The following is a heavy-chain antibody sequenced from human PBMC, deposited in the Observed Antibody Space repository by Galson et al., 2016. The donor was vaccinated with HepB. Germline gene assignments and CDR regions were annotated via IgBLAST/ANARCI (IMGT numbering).Heavy chain of an antibody. CDR2: IRGGGPET. V-gene: IGHV3-23*01. Sequence: SLRLSCAASGFTFSIHDMSWVRQTPGRGLEWISGIRGGGPETYYADSVKGRFTISRDNAKNMVFLQMNSLRVEDTALSYCAGGIRGPDYWGPGTLVTVSS. CDR3: AGGIRGPDY. D-gene: IGHD3-10*01. CDR1: GFTFSIHD. J-gene: IGHJ4*02.